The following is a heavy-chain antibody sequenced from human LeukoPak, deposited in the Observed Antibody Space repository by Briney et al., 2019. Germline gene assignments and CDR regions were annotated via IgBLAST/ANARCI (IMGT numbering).Heavy chain of an antibody. CDR2: IYYSGST. CDR1: GGSVSSSSDY. J-gene: IGHJ4*02. D-gene: IGHD2-2*01. Sequence: SSETLSLTCTVSGGSVSSSSDYWGWIRQPPGKGLEWIGSIYYSGSTYYNPSLKSRVTISVDTSKNQFSLKLSSVTAADTAVYYCARQLGYCSSTSCYADKVDYWGQGTMVTVSS. CDR3: ARQLGYCSSTSCYADKVDY. V-gene: IGHV4-39*01.